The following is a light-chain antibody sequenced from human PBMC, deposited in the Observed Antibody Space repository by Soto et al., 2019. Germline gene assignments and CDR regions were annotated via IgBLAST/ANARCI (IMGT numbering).Light chain of an antibody. CDR2: KAS. CDR3: QPYNSYSEA. Sequence: DMQMTQSPSTLSRGVGDRDTITCRTSQTISSWLDWYQQNPGKAHKLLIYKASTLQRGVPSRFSGSGSGTEFTLTIRSLQPDHFATYYCQPYNSYSEAFGQGPKVDIK. J-gene: IGKJ1*01. CDR1: QTISSW. V-gene: IGKV1-5*03.